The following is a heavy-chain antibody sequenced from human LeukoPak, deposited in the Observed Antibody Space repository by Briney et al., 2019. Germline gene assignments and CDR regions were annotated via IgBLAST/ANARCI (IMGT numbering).Heavy chain of an antibody. J-gene: IGHJ3*02. Sequence: GASVKVSCKASGYAFTSYDINWVRQATGQGLEWMGWMNPNSGNTGYAQKFQGRVTMTRNTSISTAYMELSSLRSEDTAVYYCARALGSNDYVWGSYPDPNFDIWGQGTMVTVSS. CDR1: GYAFTSYD. CDR2: MNPNSGNT. D-gene: IGHD3-16*02. CDR3: ARALGSNDYVWGSYPDPNFDI. V-gene: IGHV1-8*01.